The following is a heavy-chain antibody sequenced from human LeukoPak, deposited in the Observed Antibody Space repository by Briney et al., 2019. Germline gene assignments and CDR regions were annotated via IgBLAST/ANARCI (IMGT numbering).Heavy chain of an antibody. CDR2: TIPIFGTP. D-gene: IGHD3-3*01. CDR3: ASPPPAELLALHFAD. Sequence: SVKVSCKASGGTFSRREINWVRQSPGQGLEWMGGTIPIFGTPKYAQKFQGRATITADESTGIVYMELSSLRHEDTAVYYCASPPPAELLALHFADWGQGTLVTVSS. CDR1: GGTFSRRE. V-gene: IGHV1-69*13. J-gene: IGHJ4*02.